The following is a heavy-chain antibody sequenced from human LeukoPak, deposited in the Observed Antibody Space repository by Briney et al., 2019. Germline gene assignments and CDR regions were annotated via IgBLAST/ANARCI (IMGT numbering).Heavy chain of an antibody. Sequence: GESLKISCKGSGYSFTSYWIGWVRQMPGKGLEWKGIIYPGDSDTRYSPSFQGQVTISADKSISTAYLQWSSLKASDTAMYYCARRRLGYCSSTSCHNWFDPWGQGTLVTASS. CDR2: IYPGDSDT. CDR3: ARRRLGYCSSTSCHNWFDP. D-gene: IGHD2-2*01. J-gene: IGHJ5*02. V-gene: IGHV5-51*01. CDR1: GYSFTSYW.